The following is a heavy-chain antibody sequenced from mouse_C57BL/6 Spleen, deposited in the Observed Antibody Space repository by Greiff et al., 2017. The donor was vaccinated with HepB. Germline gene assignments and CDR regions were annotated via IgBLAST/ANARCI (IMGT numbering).Heavy chain of an antibody. CDR1: GYTFTSYW. J-gene: IGHJ1*03. CDR3: TKPYYYGSSYGGYFDV. Sequence: EVQLQQSGTVLARPGASVKMSCKTSGYTFTSYWMHWVKQRPGQGLEWIGAIYPGNSDTSYNQKFKGKAKLTAVTSASTAYMELSSLTNEDSAVYYCTKPYYYGSSYGGYFDVWGTGTTVTVSS. V-gene: IGHV1-5*01. CDR2: IYPGNSDT. D-gene: IGHD1-1*01.